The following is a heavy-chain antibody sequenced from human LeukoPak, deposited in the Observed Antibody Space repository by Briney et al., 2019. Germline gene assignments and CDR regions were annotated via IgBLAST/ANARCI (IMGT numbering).Heavy chain of an antibody. J-gene: IGHJ3*02. V-gene: IGHV1-18*01. Sequence: ASVKVSCKASGYTFTNYGLSWVRQAPGQGLEWMGWISSYNGYTNYAQKLQGRVTMTRDMSTSTVYMELSRLRSDDTAVYYCARVFGSGWYPDAFDIWGQGTMVTVSS. CDR2: ISSYNGYT. CDR3: ARVFGSGWYPDAFDI. CDR1: GYTFTNYG. D-gene: IGHD6-19*01.